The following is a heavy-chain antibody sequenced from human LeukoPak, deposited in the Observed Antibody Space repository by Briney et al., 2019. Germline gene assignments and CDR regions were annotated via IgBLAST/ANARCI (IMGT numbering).Heavy chain of an antibody. D-gene: IGHD3-3*01. Sequence: SETLSLTCSVSGDSISTSSSYWSWIRQPPGKGLEWLGRVYSTGSTYYSPSLKSRLTLSIDTSKNQFSLKMHSVTAADTAIYYCARFFSLNWFGPWGQGTLVTVSS. CDR1: GDSISTSSSY. V-gene: IGHV4-39*07. CDR3: ARFFSLNWFGP. CDR2: VYSTGST. J-gene: IGHJ5*02.